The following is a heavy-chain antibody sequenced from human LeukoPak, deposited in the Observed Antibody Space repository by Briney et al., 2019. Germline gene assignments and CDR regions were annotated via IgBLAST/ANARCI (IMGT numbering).Heavy chain of an antibody. Sequence: GGSLRLSCAASGFTFSSYGMHWVRQAPGKGLEWVAVIWYDGSNKYYADSVKGRFTISRDNSKNTLYLQMNSLRAEGTAVYYCAREVLLWFGEGYHGMDVWGQGTTVTVSS. D-gene: IGHD3-10*01. CDR3: AREVLLWFGEGYHGMDV. J-gene: IGHJ6*02. V-gene: IGHV3-33*08. CDR2: IWYDGSNK. CDR1: GFTFSSYG.